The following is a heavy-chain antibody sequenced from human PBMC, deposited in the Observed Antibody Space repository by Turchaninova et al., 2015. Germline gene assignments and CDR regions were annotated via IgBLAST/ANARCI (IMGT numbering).Heavy chain of an antibody. Sequence: LVDSGGGLVKPGGSLRLSCVVSGFTFNTYTMNWVRQAPGKGLEWVSYIYSSSSSYIYYADSVKGRFTISRDNAKNTVYLQMNSLRVEDTAVYYCARYYDQSRGFDNWGQGTLVTVSS. J-gene: IGHJ4*02. CDR3: ARYYDQSRGFDN. D-gene: IGHD3-3*01. V-gene: IGHV3-21*01. CDR1: GFTFNTYT. CDR2: IYSSSSSYI.